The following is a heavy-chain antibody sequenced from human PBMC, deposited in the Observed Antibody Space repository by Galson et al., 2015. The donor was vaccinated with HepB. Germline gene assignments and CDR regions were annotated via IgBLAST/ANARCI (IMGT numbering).Heavy chain of an antibody. D-gene: IGHD6-13*01. J-gene: IGHJ4*02. CDR3: AREEGVAVGTDTLDF. V-gene: IGHV1-18*01. CDR2: ISPYNGNT. CDR1: GYSFTNYG. Sequence: SVKVSCKASGYSFTNYGITWVRQAPGQGLEWMGRISPYNGNTNYAENFQGRVTMTTDTSTTTAFMELRGLRSDDTAVYYCAREEGVAVGTDTLDFWGQGTRLTVSS.